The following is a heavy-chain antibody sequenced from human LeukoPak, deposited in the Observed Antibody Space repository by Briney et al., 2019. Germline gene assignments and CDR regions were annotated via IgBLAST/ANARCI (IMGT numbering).Heavy chain of an antibody. Sequence: GGSLRLSCAASGFTFSSYSMNWVRQAPGKGLEWVSSISSSSSYIYYADSVKGRFTISRDNAKNSLYLQMNSLRAEDTAVYYCARDAGIHMIDAFDIWGQGTMVTVSS. V-gene: IGHV3-21*01. D-gene: IGHD6-13*01. CDR1: GFTFSSYS. J-gene: IGHJ3*02. CDR3: ARDAGIHMIDAFDI. CDR2: ISSSSSYI.